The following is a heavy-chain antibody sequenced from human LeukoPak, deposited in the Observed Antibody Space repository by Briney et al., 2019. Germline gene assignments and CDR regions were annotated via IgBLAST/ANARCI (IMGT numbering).Heavy chain of an antibody. CDR3: ARDRSEDYYYYMDV. CDR1: GLTLRSYA. J-gene: IGHJ6*03. Sequence: GGSLRLSCAASGLTLRSYAMSWVRQAPGKGREWVSKISGSSSNIYYADSVKGRFTISRDKAKNSLYLQMNSLRAEDTAVYYCARDRSEDYYYYMDVWGKGTTVTVSS. V-gene: IGHV3-48*01. CDR2: ISGSSSNI.